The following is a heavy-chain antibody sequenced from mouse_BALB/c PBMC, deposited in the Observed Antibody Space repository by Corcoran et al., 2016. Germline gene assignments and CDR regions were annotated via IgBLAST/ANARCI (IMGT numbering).Heavy chain of an antibody. V-gene: IGHV9-3-1*01. CDR1: GYTFPNYG. CDR2: INTYTGEP. J-gene: IGHJ4*01. CDR3: AREPGAMDY. Sequence: QIQLVQSGPELKKPGETAKISCKASGYTFPNYGMNWVKQAPGKGLKWMGWINTYTGEPTYADDFKGRFAFSLETSASTAYLQINNLKNEDTATYFCAREPGAMDYWGQGTSVTVSS.